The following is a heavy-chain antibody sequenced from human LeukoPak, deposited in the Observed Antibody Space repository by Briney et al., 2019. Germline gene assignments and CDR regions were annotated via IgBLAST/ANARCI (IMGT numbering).Heavy chain of an antibody. D-gene: IGHD6-6*01. V-gene: IGHV3-74*01. CDR3: AKDLGVAARPSYHY. Sequence: GGSLRLSCAASGFTFSSYWMHWVRQAPGKGLVLVSRINSDGSSTSYADPVKGRFTISRDNAKNTLYLQMNSLRPEDTAVYFCAKDLGVAARPSYHYWGQGTLVTASS. CDR2: INSDGSST. CDR1: GFTFSSYW. J-gene: IGHJ4*02.